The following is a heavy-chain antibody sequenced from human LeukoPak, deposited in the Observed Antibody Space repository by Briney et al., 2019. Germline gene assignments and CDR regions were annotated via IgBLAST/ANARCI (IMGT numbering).Heavy chain of an antibody. D-gene: IGHD3-16*02. Sequence: GGSLRLSCAASGLAFTFSTSGIHWVRQAPGKGLEWVAFNQFDDSGKSYADSVKGRFTTSRDNSKNTVFLQMNSLGDEDTAIYYCAREGGTIEIGEFDYWGQGTLVTVSS. J-gene: IGHJ4*02. CDR3: AREGGTIEIGEFDY. V-gene: IGHV3-30*02. CDR1: GLAFTFSTSG. CDR2: NQFDDSGK.